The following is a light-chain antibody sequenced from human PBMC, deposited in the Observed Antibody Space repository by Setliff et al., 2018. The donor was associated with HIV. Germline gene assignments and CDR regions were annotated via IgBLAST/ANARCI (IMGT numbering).Light chain of an antibody. CDR3: SSRIVSSALHV. CDR1: SSDIGGYNY. CDR2: DVK. V-gene: IGLV2-14*03. J-gene: IGLJ1*01. Sequence: QSVLTQPASVSGSPGQSITISCTGTSSDIGGYNYVSWYQQHPGKAPKLVIYDVKDRPPGVSNRFSGSKSGNTASLTISGLQAEDEADYYCSSRIVSSALHVFGTGTKVTVL.